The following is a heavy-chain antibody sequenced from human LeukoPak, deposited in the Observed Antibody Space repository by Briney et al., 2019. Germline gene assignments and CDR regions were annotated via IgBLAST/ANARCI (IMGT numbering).Heavy chain of an antibody. V-gene: IGHV3-43D*03. D-gene: IGHD1-26*01. CDR1: GFTFDNYA. CDR2: IRWDVGST. J-gene: IGHJ4*02. Sequence: GGSQRLSCAPSGFTFDNYAIHWVRQAPGGGLEWVSLIRWDVGSTYYADSVKGRFTISRNNSKNSLYKQMDSQRAEDSAFNDCGNGRSGWAYFDYWGQGTLVTVSS. CDR3: GNGRSGWAYFDY.